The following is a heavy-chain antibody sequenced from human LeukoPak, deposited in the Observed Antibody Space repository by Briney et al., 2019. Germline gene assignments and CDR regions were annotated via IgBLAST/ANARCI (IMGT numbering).Heavy chain of an antibody. CDR3: ARLSGSNFVVVPAHDY. CDR1: GYTFTSYG. Sequence: WASVKVSCKASGYTFTSYGISWVRQAPGQGLEWMGWISAYNGNTNYAQKLQGRVTMTTDTSTSTAYMELRSLRFDDTAVYYCARLSGSNFVVVPAHDYWGQGTLVTVSS. V-gene: IGHV1-18*04. J-gene: IGHJ4*02. CDR2: ISAYNGNT. D-gene: IGHD2-2*01.